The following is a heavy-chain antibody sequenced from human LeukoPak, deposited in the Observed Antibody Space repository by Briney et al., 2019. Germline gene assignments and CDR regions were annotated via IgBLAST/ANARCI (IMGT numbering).Heavy chain of an antibody. V-gene: IGHV4-59*01. CDR2: INYSGST. CDR3: ATTTVTTNWFDP. Sequence: SQTLSLTCTVSGASISSYYWSSLRQPPGKGMEWPGYINYSGSTNYNPSRKSRVTLSVKTPKNQFSRKLTSLNATAPAVYYCATTTVTTNWFDPWGQGNLVTVSS. D-gene: IGHD4-17*01. J-gene: IGHJ5*02. CDR1: GASISSYY.